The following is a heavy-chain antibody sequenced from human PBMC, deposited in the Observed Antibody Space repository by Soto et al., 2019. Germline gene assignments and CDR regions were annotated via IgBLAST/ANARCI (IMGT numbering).Heavy chain of an antibody. CDR1: GGSITSSGYY. CDR2: TSNSGST. Sequence: QVQLQESGPGLVKPSQTLSLTCTVSGGSITSSGYYWSWIRQHPGEGLEWIGFTSNSGSTSYNPSLKSRFTISVDTSPNQFSLNLKSVTAADTAVYYCARGGGSTKVDYWGQGTLVTVSP. J-gene: IGHJ4*02. CDR3: ARGGGSTKVDY. V-gene: IGHV4-31*03. D-gene: IGHD2-2*01.